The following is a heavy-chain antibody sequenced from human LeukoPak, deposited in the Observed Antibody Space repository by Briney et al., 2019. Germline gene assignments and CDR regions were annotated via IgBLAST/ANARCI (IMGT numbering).Heavy chain of an antibody. Sequence: GGSLRLSCAASGFTFSDNYMSWIRQAPGKGLEWVSYISGSSSYTNYVDSVKGRFTISRDNAKNSLYLQMNSLRAEDTAVYYCAKGDNYYDSSGYYYVRALFDYWGQGTLVTVSS. D-gene: IGHD3-22*01. J-gene: IGHJ4*02. CDR3: AKGDNYYDSSGYYYVRALFDY. CDR2: ISGSSSYT. CDR1: GFTFSDNY. V-gene: IGHV3-11*06.